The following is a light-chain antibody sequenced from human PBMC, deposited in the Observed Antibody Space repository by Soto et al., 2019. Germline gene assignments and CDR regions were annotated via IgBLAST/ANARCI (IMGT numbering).Light chain of an antibody. V-gene: IGKV3-11*01. CDR2: DAS. CDR3: QQRSNWPIT. CDR1: QSIYKY. J-gene: IGKJ5*01. Sequence: EIVLTQSPATLSLSPGERATIPCRASQSIYKYLAWYQQKPGQAPRVLIYDASNRATGIPARFTGSGAGTVFTLTISSLEPEDFALYYCQQRSNWPITFGQGTRLEIK.